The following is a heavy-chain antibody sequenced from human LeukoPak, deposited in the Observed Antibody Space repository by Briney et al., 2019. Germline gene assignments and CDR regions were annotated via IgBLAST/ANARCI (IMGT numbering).Heavy chain of an antibody. CDR2: IYYGGST. Sequence: SGTLSLTCSVSGGPISSYYWSWIRQPPGKGLEWIGYIYYGGSTNYNPSLKSRVSISVDTSKAQFSLKLISMTAADTAVYYCARSNYYDPGRYSEVDSWGQGTLVIVSS. CDR1: GGPISSYY. J-gene: IGHJ4*02. D-gene: IGHD3-10*01. V-gene: IGHV4-59*01. CDR3: ARSNYYDPGRYSEVDS.